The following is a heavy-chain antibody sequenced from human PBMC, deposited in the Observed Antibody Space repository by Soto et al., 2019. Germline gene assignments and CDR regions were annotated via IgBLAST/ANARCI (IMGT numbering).Heavy chain of an antibody. J-gene: IGHJ6*02. CDR3: ERDRGGTYYYYGMYE. CDR2: ISGYNDNT. CDR1: GYTFTSYG. D-gene: IGHD3-10*01. V-gene: IGHV1-18*01. Sequence: QVQLVQSGAEVKKPGASVKVSCKASGYTFTSYGISWVRQAPGQGLEWMGWISGYNDNTNYAQKFQGRVTMTIDTYTLTDYKEGRSLRSDDTDVYYCERDRGGTYYYYGMYEWGQGTTVTVSS.